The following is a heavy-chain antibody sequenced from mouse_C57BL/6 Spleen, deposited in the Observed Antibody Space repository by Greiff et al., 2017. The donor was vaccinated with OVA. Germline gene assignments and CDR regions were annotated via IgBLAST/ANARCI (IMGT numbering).Heavy chain of an antibody. CDR3: ARGGYGSSYGY. D-gene: IGHD1-1*01. CDR2: IDPSDSET. V-gene: IGHV1-52*01. Sequence: QVQLQQPGAELVRPGSSVKLSCKASGYTFTSYWMHWVKQRPIQGLEWIGNIDPSDSETNYNQKFKDKATLTVDKSSSTAYMQLSSLTSEDSAVYYCARGGYGSSYGYWGQGTTLTVSS. CDR1: GYTFTSYW. J-gene: IGHJ2*01.